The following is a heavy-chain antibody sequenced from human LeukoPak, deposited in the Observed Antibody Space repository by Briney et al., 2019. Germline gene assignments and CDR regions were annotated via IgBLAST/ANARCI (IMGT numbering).Heavy chain of an antibody. Sequence: PSETLSLTCTVSGYSISSGHYWGWIRQPPGKGLEWIGNIDHSGSTYYNPSLKSRVTISVDTSKNQFSLNLNSVTAADTAVYYCARDATGLGNYFDYWGQGTLVTVSS. CDR3: ARDATGLGNYFDY. J-gene: IGHJ4*02. CDR2: IDHSGST. V-gene: IGHV4-38-2*02. D-gene: IGHD7-27*01. CDR1: GYSISSGHY.